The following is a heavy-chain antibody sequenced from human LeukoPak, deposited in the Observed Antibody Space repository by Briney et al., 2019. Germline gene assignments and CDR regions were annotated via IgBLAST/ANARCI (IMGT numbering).Heavy chain of an antibody. CDR1: EFTFSNYA. CDR2: VSSHGNDG. V-gene: IGHV3-30*17. D-gene: IGHD5-24*01. CDR3: TRDAYNFNDFDY. Sequence: GGSLRLSCAVSEFTFSNYAMHWVRQPPGKGLEWVAVVSSHGNDGYYADSVRGRFTVSRDNSKNTLYLQIDSLRLEDTAIYYCTRDAYNFNDFDYWGQGTLVTVSS. J-gene: IGHJ4*02.